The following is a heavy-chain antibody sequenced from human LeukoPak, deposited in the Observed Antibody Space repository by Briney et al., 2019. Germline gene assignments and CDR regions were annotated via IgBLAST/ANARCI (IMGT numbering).Heavy chain of an antibody. CDR2: IGTDGRT. J-gene: IGHJ3*01. CDR1: GFTFSRHD. D-gene: IGHD4-17*01. Sequence: GGSLRLSCAASGFTFSRHDMHWVRQAPGKGLEWVSAIGTDGRTYYPGSVKGRFAISREDAKSSLFLQMNSLGAGDTAVYYRARVTVRNAFDLWGQGTMVTVSS. V-gene: IGHV3-13*04. CDR3: ARVTVRNAFDL.